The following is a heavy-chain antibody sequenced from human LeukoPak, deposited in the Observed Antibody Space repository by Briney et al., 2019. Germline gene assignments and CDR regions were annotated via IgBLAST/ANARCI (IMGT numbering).Heavy chain of an antibody. D-gene: IGHD2-21*02. V-gene: IGHV4-34*01. Sequence: PSETLSLTCAVYGGSFSGYYWSWIRQPPGKGLEWIGEINHSGSINYNPSLKSRVTISVDTSKNQFSLKLSSVTAADTAVYYCARVRIVVVTASSNQSDAFDIWGQGTMVTVSS. J-gene: IGHJ3*02. CDR1: GGSFSGYY. CDR3: ARVRIVVVTASSNQSDAFDI. CDR2: INHSGSI.